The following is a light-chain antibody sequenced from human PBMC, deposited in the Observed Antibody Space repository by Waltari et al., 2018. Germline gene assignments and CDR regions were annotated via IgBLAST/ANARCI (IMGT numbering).Light chain of an antibody. Sequence: DIQMTQSPSSLSASVGDRVTITCRASQSISSYLNWYQQKPGKAPKLLIYAASSLQSGVPSRFSGSGSGTDFTLTISSLQPEDFATYYCQQSYSTVLTFGGGTK. CDR2: AAS. CDR3: QQSYSTVLT. CDR1: QSISSY. J-gene: IGKJ4*01. V-gene: IGKV1-39*01.